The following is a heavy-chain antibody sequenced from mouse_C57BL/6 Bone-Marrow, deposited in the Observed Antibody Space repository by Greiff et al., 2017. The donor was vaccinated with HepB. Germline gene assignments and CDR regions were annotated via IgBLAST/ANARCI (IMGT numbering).Heavy chain of an antibody. CDR2: INPGSGGT. CDR1: GYAFTNYL. V-gene: IGHV1-54*01. J-gene: IGHJ3*01. D-gene: IGHD1-1*01. CDR3: ARGGYYYGSSLAWFAY. Sequence: QVQLQQSGAELVRPGPSVKVSCKASGYAFTNYLIEWVKQRPGQGLEWIGVINPGSGGTNYNEKFKGKATLTADKSSSTAYMQLSSLTSEDSAVYFCARGGYYYGSSLAWFAYWGQGTLVTVSA.